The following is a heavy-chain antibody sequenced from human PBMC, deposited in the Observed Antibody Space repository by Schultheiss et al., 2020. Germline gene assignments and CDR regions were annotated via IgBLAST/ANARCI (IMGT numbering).Heavy chain of an antibody. CDR3: ARSYNWNPYNWFDP. CDR2: ISAYNGNT. J-gene: IGHJ5*02. Sequence: ASVKVSCKASGYTFTGYYMHWVRQAPGQGLEWMGWISAYNGNTNYAQKLQGRVTMTTDTSTSTAYMELRSLRSDDTAVYYCARSYNWNPYNWFDPWGQGTLVTVSS. D-gene: IGHD1-20*01. CDR1: GYTFTGYY. V-gene: IGHV1-18*04.